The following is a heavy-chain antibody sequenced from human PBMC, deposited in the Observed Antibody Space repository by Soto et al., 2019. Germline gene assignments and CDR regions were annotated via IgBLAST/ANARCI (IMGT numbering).Heavy chain of an antibody. J-gene: IGHJ6*02. CDR1: GGSFSPYY. Sequence: QVQLQESGPGLVKPSETLFLTCTVSGGSFSPYYWSWIRQPPGKGLEWIGYIYHSGPTNYNPSLQERLTISVDTSKNQLSLKLTSMTAADTAVYYCARGVRYRYGLDVWGQGTTVTVSS. V-gene: IGHV4-59*01. D-gene: IGHD4-17*01. CDR3: ARGVRYRYGLDV. CDR2: IYHSGPT.